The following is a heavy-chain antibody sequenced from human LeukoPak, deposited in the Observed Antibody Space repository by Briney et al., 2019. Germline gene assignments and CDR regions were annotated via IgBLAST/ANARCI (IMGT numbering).Heavy chain of an antibody. V-gene: IGHV4-34*01. D-gene: IGHD3-22*01. CDR1: GGSFSGYY. CDR2: INHSGST. CDR3: ARGRRRDITMIYNI. Sequence: SETLSLTCAVYGGSFSGYYWSWIRQPPGNGLEWIGEINHSGSTNYNPSLKSRVTISVDTSKNQFSLKLSSVTAADTAVYYCARGRRRDITMIYNIWGQGTMVTVSS. J-gene: IGHJ3*02.